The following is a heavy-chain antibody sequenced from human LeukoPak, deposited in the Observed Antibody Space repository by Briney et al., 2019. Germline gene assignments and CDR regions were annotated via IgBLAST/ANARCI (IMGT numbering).Heavy chain of an antibody. CDR2: ISSSSSYI. D-gene: IGHD3-16*01. Sequence: GGSLRLSCAASGFTFSSYSMNWVRQAPGKGLEWVSSISSSSSYIYYADSVKGRFTISRDNAKNSLYLQMNSLRAEDTAVYYCARDHNLGSTKSPLDRRYYMDVWGKGTTVTVSS. V-gene: IGHV3-21*01. CDR3: ARDHNLGSTKSPLDRRYYMDV. CDR1: GFTFSSYS. J-gene: IGHJ6*03.